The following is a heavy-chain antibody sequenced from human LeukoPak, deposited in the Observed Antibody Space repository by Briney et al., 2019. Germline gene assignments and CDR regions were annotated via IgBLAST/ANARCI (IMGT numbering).Heavy chain of an antibody. CDR2: MNPNSGNT. CDR3: ARDARTIFGVSYGFDP. J-gene: IGHJ5*02. CDR1: GYTFTSYD. Sequence: GASVKVSCKASGYTFTSYDINWVRQATGQGLEWMGWMNPNSGNTGYAQKFQGRVTMTRNTSISTAYMELSSLRSEDTAVYYCARDARTIFGVSYGFDPWGQGTLVTVSS. D-gene: IGHD3-3*01. V-gene: IGHV1-8*01.